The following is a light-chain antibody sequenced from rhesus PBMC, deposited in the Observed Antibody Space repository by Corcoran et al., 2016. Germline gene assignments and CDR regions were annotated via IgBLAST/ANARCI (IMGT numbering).Light chain of an antibody. CDR2: AAS. J-gene: IGKJ2*01. V-gene: IGKV1S8*01. CDR1: QNIYSH. Sequence: DIQMTQSPSALSASVGDRVTISCRASQNIYSHLAWYQQKPGKAPKLLIYAASTLQSGIPSRFSGSKSGTDFTLTISSLQPEDVATYYCQHGYGTPYSFGQGTKVEIK. CDR3: QHGYGTPYS.